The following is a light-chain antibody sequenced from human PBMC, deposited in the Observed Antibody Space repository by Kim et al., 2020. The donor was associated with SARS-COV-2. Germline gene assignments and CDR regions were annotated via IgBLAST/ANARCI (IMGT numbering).Light chain of an antibody. CDR2: DDD. V-gene: IGLV6-57*02. Sequence: GKTVTISCTGSSGSIASNYVQWYQQRPGSAPTTVIYDDDHRPSGVPDRFSGSIDSSSNSAPITISGLKTEDEADYYCQSYDSSTWVFGGGTQLTVL. J-gene: IGLJ3*02. CDR1: SGSIASNY. CDR3: QSYDSSTWV.